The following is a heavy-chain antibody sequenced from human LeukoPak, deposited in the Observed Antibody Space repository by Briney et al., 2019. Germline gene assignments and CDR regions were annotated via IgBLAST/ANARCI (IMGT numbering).Heavy chain of an antibody. Sequence: GGPLRLSCAASGFTSSSYAMSWVRQAPGKGLEWVSAITASGGSTYYADSVKGRFTISRDNSKNTLYLQMSSLRAEDTAVFYCAKRGTPLPYYDYWGQGALVTVSS. D-gene: IGHD1-1*01. CDR2: ITASGGST. CDR3: AKRGTPLPYYDY. V-gene: IGHV3-23*01. J-gene: IGHJ4*02. CDR1: GFTSSSYA.